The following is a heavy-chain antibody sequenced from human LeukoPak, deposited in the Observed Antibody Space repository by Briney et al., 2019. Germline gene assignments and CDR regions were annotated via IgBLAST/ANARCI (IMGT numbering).Heavy chain of an antibody. Sequence: ASVKVSCKTSGYTFTGYYMHWVRQAPGQGLEWMGWIDPNSGGTNYARKFQGRVTMTRDTSISTAHMELSRLTSDDTAVYYCARDGVVRGVIIYWGQGTLVTVSS. CDR2: IDPNSGGT. D-gene: IGHD3-10*01. J-gene: IGHJ4*02. V-gene: IGHV1-2*02. CDR1: GYTFTGYY. CDR3: ARDGVVRGVIIY.